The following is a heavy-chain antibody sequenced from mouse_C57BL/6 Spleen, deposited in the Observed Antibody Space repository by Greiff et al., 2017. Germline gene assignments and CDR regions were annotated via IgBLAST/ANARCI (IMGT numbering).Heavy chain of an antibody. CDR1: GYTFTDYY. V-gene: IGHV1-26*01. D-gene: IGHD2-4*01. J-gene: IGHJ2*01. Sequence: EVQLQQSGPELVKPGASVKISCKASGYTFTDYYMNWVKQSHGKSLEWIGDINPNNGGTSYNQKFKGKATLTVDKSSSTAYMELRSLTSEDSAVYYCAEGDDSPFDYWGQGTTLTVSS. CDR2: INPNNGGT. CDR3: AEGDDSPFDY.